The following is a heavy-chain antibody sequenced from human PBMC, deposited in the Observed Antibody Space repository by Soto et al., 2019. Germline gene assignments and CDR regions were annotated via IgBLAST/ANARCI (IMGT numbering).Heavy chain of an antibody. CDR2: IWYDGSNK. V-gene: IGHV3-33*01. Sequence: QVQLVESGGGVVQPGRSLRLSCAASGFTFSSYGMHWVRQAPGKGLEWVAVIWYDGSNKYYADSVKGRFTISRDNSNNTLYLQMNSLRAEDTAVYYCAREGGSCYDYWGQGTLVTVSS. J-gene: IGHJ4*02. CDR1: GFTFSSYG. CDR3: AREGGSCYDY. D-gene: IGHD2-15*01.